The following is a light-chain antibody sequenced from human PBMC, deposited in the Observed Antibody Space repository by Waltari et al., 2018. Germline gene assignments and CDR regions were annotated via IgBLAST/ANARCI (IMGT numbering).Light chain of an antibody. CDR2: RNV. V-gene: IGLV1-44*01. CDR3: AAWDDSLNGRWV. Sequence: QSVLTQPPSASGTPGQRVTISCSGTYSNIGNNVVNWYQQLPGTAPKLLIYRNVLRPSGVPDRFSCSNSGSSASLAISGLHSEDEADYYCAAWDDSLNGRWVFGGGTKVTVL. CDR1: YSNIGNNV. J-gene: IGLJ3*02.